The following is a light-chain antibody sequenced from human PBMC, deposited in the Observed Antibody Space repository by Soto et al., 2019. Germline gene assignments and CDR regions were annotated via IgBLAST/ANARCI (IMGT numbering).Light chain of an antibody. CDR3: SSYTSSRTVV. J-gene: IGLJ2*01. CDR1: SSDVGGYNY. V-gene: IGLV2-14*01. CDR2: DVN. Sequence: QAVVTQPASVSGSPGQSITISCTGTSSDVGGYNYVSWYQQHPGKAPKLMIYDVNNRPSGVSNRFSGSKSGNTASLTISGLQAEDEADYYCSSYTSSRTVVIGGGTKVTVL.